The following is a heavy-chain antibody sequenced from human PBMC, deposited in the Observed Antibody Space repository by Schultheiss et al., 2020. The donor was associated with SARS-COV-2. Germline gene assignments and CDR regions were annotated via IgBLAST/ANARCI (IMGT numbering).Heavy chain of an antibody. V-gene: IGHV3-21*01. CDR3: ARDFRYGMGV. CDR1: GFTFSSYS. CDR2: ISSSSSYI. J-gene: IGHJ6*02. Sequence: GESLKISCAASGFTFSSYSMNWVRQAPGKGLEWVSSISSSSSYIYYADSVKGRFTISRDNSKNTLYLQMNSLRVEDTALYYCARDFRYGMGVWGQGTTVTVSS.